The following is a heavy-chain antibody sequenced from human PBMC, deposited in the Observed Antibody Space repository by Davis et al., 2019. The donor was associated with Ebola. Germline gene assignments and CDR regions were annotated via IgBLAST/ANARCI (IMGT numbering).Heavy chain of an antibody. CDR3: ARVDYGGNSCDY. J-gene: IGHJ4*02. CDR1: GGSINYHYWS. CDR2: IDWDDDK. V-gene: IGHV2-70*11. D-gene: IGHD4-23*01. Sequence: TLSLTCTVSGGSINYHYWSWIRQPPGKALEWLARIDWDDDKYYSTSLKTRLTISKDTSKNQVVLTMTNMDPVDTATYYCARVDYGGNSCDYWGQGTLVTVSS.